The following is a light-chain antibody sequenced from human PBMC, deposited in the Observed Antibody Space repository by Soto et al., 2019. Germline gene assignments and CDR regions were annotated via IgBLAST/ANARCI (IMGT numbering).Light chain of an antibody. J-gene: IGKJ4*01. V-gene: IGKV3-11*01. CDR1: ESVRSY. Sequence: EIVLTQFPATLSLSPGERATLSCRASESVRSYLTWYQHKPGQAPRLLIYDTSTRATGIPARFSGSGSGTDFLLTISSLEPEDYAVYYCQQGSSRPPNFGGGTKVAIK. CDR3: QQGSSRPPN. CDR2: DTS.